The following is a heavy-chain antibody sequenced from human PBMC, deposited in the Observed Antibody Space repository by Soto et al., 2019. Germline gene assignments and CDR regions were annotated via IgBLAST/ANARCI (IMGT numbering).Heavy chain of an antibody. CDR3: AREYPGDSFWYY. V-gene: IGHV4-59*01. D-gene: IGHD2-21*01. J-gene: IGHJ4*02. Sequence: SETLSLTCTVSGGSISSYYWSWIRQPPGKGLEWIGYIYYSGSTNYNPSLKSRVTISVDTSKNQFSLKLSSVTAADTAVYYCAREYPGDSFWYYWGQGTLVTVSS. CDR1: GGSISSYY. CDR2: IYYSGST.